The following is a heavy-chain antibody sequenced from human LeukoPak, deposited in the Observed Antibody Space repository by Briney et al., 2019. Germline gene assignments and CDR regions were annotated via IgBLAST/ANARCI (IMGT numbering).Heavy chain of an antibody. Sequence: ASVKVSCKASGYTFTSYYMHWVRQAPGQGLEWMGIIHPSGGSTSYAQKFQGRVTMTRDTSTSTVYMELSSLRSEDTAVYYCARASPLPVVPEYWGQGTLVTVSS. J-gene: IGHJ4*02. CDR1: GYTFTSYY. CDR2: IHPSGGST. D-gene: IGHD2-15*01. CDR3: ARASPLPVVPEY. V-gene: IGHV1-46*01.